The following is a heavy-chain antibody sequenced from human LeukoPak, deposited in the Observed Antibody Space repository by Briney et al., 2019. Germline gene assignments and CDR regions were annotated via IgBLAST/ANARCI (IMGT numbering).Heavy chain of an antibody. CDR2: IIPIFGTA. CDR1: GGTFSSYA. V-gene: IGHV1-69*13. Sequence: SVKVSCKASGGTFSSYAISWVRQAPGQGLEWMGGIIPIFGTANYAQKFQGRVTITADESTGTAYMELSSLRSEDTAVYYSARDGGGYSYGYHYWGQGTLVTVSS. D-gene: IGHD5-18*01. CDR3: ARDGGGYSYGYHY. J-gene: IGHJ4*02.